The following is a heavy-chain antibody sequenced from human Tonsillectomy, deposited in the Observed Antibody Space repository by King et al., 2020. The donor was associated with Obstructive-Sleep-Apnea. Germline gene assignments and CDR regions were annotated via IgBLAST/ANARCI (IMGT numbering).Heavy chain of an antibody. V-gene: IGHV3-11*01. CDR3: ASQGRGPPDAFDI. CDR2: IINSDSTI. D-gene: IGHD3/OR15-3a*01. CDR1: GFSFSDYY. Sequence: VQLVESGGGLVKPGGSLRLSCAASGFSFSDYYMSWIRQAPGKGLEWVSYIINSDSTIYYADSVKGRFTISRDNAKNSLYLQMNSLRAEDTAGYYCASQGRGPPDAFDIWGQGTLVTVSS. J-gene: IGHJ3*02.